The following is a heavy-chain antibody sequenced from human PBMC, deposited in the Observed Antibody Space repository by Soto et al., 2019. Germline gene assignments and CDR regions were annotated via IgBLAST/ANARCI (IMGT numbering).Heavy chain of an antibody. J-gene: IGHJ6*02. Sequence: PSETLSLTCAVYGGSFSGYYWSWIRQPPGKGLEWIGEINHSGSTNYNPSLKSRVTISVDTSKNHFSLKLSSVTAADTAVYYCRVDMWSYGLGMDIWGQGTTVTVSS. CDR1: GGSFSGYY. V-gene: IGHV4-34*01. CDR3: RVDMWSYGLGMDI. D-gene: IGHD3-10*01. CDR2: INHSGST.